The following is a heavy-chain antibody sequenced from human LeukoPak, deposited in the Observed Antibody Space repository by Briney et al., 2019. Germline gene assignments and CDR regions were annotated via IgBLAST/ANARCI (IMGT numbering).Heavy chain of an antibody. CDR3: ATSYRGKYRAFDT. CDR2: INSDGYSI. V-gene: IGHV3-74*01. D-gene: IGHD1-26*01. CDR1: GFTFSSYW. Sequence: GGSLRLSCAASGFTFSSYWMHWVRHVPGRGLVWVSRINSDGYSISYADSVKGRFTISRDNAKSTLFLQLNSLRAEDTAVYYCATSYRGKYRAFDTWGQGTLVTVSS. J-gene: IGHJ3*02.